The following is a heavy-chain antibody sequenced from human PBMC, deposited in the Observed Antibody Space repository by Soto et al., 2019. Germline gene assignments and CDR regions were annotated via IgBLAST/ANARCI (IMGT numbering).Heavy chain of an antibody. D-gene: IGHD3-10*01. Sequence: SETLSLTCAVYGGSFSGYYWSWIRQPPGKGLEWNGEINHSGRPNYNPSLKSRVTISVDTSKNQFSLKLSSVTVADTAVYYCARGLGLYGSGSYSGYYFDYWGQGTLVTVS. CDR2: INHSGRP. V-gene: IGHV4-34*01. CDR3: ARGLGLYGSGSYSGYYFDY. CDR1: GGSFSGYY. J-gene: IGHJ4*02.